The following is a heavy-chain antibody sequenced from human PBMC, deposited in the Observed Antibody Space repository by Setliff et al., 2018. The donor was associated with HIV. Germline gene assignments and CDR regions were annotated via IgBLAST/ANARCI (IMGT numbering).Heavy chain of an antibody. D-gene: IGHD3-16*02. CDR1: GYTFTSYW. V-gene: IGHV5-51*01. CDR3: ARHRIVKAYYYYMDV. J-gene: IGHJ6*03. CDR2: IGPSDDPTDSDT. Sequence: GESLKISCKGSGYTFTSYWISWVRQMPGKGLEWMGRIGPSDDPTDSDTRYSPSFQGQVTISADKSISTAYLQWSSLKASDTAMYYCARHRIVKAYYYYMDVWGKGTTVTVSS.